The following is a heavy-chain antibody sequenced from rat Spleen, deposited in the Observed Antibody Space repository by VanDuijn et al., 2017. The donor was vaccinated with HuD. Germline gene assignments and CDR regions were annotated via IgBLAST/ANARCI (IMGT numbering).Heavy chain of an antibody. V-gene: IGHV5-29*01. D-gene: IGHD1-9*01. CDR3: ARRHYGYTDYFDY. J-gene: IGHJ2*01. CDR2: ISSDGGRN. Sequence: EVQLVESGGGLVQPGRSLKLSCAASGFTFSDYGVAWVRQAPTKGLEWVASISSDGGRNFYRDSVKGRFTISRDNAKSTLSLQMDRLRSEDTATYYCARRHYGYTDYFDYWGQGVMVTVSS. CDR1: GFTFSDYG.